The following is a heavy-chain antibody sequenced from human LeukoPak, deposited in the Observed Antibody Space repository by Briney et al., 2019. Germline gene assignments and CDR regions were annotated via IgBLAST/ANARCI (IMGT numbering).Heavy chain of an antibody. J-gene: IGHJ5*02. CDR1: GGSISSHY. V-gene: IGHV4-59*11. Sequence: SETLSLTCTVSGGSISSHYWSWIRQPPGKGLEWIGYIYYSGSTNYNPSLKSRVTISVDTSKNQFSLKLSSVTAADTAVYYCARDSSSLFDPWGQGTLLTVSS. CDR2: IYYSGST. D-gene: IGHD6-13*01. CDR3: ARDSSSLFDP.